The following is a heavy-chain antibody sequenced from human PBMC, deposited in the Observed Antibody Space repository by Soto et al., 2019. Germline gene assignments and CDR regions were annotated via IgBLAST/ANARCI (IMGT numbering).Heavy chain of an antibody. V-gene: IGHV3-23*01. CDR1: GFSLSDYA. CDR3: VRDCSSSRCSVWRH. D-gene: IGHD2-2*01. Sequence: EVQLLQSGGDLAQPGGSLRLSCEASGFSLSDYAMTWVRQAPGKGLEWVSGISGSGDKTSYADSVKGRFIISRDTSKKTVYLQMSNLRAEDTALYYCVRDCSSSRCSVWRHWGQGTLVNGSS. CDR2: ISGSGDKT. J-gene: IGHJ4*02.